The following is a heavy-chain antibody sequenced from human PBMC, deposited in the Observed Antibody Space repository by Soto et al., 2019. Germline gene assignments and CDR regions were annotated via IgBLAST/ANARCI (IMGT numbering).Heavy chain of an antibody. CDR2: MNPNSGNT. Sequence: ASVEVSCKASGYTFTSYDINWVRQATGQGLEWMGWMNPNSGNTGYAQKFQGRVTMTRNTSISTAYMELSSLRSEDTAVYYCAREHGCSSTSCYYYYYGMDVWGQGTTVTVSS. D-gene: IGHD2-2*01. CDR1: GYTFTSYD. V-gene: IGHV1-8*01. J-gene: IGHJ6*02. CDR3: AREHGCSSTSCYYYYYGMDV.